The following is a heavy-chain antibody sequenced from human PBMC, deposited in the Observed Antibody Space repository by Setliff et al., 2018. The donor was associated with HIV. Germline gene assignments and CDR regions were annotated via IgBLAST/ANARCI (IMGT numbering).Heavy chain of an antibody. CDR1: GGSITGHY. J-gene: IGHJ3*02. Sequence: SETLSLTCTVSGGSITGHYWSWIRQPPGKGLEWIGEIYHSGSTKYNPSLKSRVTISVDKSKNQFSLKLSSVTAADTAVYYCARSITMIIVAPGAFDIWGQGTMVTVSS. V-gene: IGHV4-34*01. D-gene: IGHD3-22*01. CDR3: ARSITMIIVAPGAFDI. CDR2: IYHSGST.